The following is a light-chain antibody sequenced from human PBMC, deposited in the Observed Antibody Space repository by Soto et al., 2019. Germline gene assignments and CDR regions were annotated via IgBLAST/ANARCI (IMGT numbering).Light chain of an antibody. V-gene: IGKV2-28*01. Sequence: RPHPPLPLPVTPAEPASIPSSPIQSPRIINDNNNLDWYWKRPGQSPQLLIYLGSNRASGVPDRFSGSGSGTDFTLKISRVEAEDVGVYYCMQALQTPLTFGGGTKVEIK. J-gene: IGKJ4*01. CDR3: MQALQTPLT. CDR1: QSPRIINDNNN. CDR2: LGS.